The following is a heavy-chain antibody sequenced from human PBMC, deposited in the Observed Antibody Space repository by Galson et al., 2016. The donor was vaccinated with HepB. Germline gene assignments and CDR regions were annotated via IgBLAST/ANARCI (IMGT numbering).Heavy chain of an antibody. D-gene: IGHD1/OR15-1a*01. CDR3: VRDGQPPNTPPWDSFDL. Sequence: SLRLSCAASGFTFSGYGMHWVRQAPGKGLEWVAVVWYDGSNKYYRDSVKGRFTISRDNSKHTLYLHMNSLRDEDTAIYYCVRDGQPPNTPPWDSFDLWGQGTMVIVSS. CDR1: GFTFSGYG. CDR2: VWYDGSNK. J-gene: IGHJ3*01. V-gene: IGHV3-33*01.